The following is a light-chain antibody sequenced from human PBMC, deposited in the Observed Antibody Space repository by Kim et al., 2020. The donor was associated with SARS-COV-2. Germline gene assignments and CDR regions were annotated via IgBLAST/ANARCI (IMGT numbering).Light chain of an antibody. Sequence: QSITISCTGTSNDIGNYNYVSWHQQHPDKAPNLIIFGVNKRPSGVSDRFSGSKSGNTASLTISGLQAEDEAHYYCTSYTDMNTWVFGGGTKLTVL. CDR3: TSYTDMNTWV. CDR2: GVN. V-gene: IGLV2-14*04. CDR1: SNDIGNYNY. J-gene: IGLJ3*02.